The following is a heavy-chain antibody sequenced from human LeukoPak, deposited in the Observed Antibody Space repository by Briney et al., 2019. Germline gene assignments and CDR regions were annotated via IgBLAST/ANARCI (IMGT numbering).Heavy chain of an antibody. CDR2: INPSGGST. CDR3: ARDQPRAGVLPTIRRSFTTLAY. J-gene: IGHJ4*02. Sequence: GASVKVSCKASGYTFTSYYMHWVRQAPGQGLEWMGIINPSGGSTSYAQKFQGGVTMTRDMSTSTVYMELSSLRSEDTAVYYCARDQPRAGVLPTIRRSFTTLAYWGQGTLVTVSS. CDR1: GYTFTSYY. D-gene: IGHD2/OR15-2a*01. V-gene: IGHV1-46*01.